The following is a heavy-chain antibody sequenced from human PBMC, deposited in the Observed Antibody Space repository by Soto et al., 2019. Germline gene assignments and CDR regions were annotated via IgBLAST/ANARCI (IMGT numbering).Heavy chain of an antibody. Sequence: QVQLVESGGGVVQPGRSLRLSCAASGFTFSSYGMHWVRQAPGKGLEWVAVISYDGSNKYYADSVKGRFTISRDNSKNTLYLQMNSLIAEDTAVYYCAKDLRWLVFYFDYWGQGTLVTVSS. J-gene: IGHJ4*02. CDR2: ISYDGSNK. V-gene: IGHV3-30*18. CDR3: AKDLRWLVFYFDY. D-gene: IGHD5-12*01. CDR1: GFTFSSYG.